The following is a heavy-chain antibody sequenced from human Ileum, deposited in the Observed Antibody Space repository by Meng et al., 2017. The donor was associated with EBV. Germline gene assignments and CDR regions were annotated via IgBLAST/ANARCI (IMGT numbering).Heavy chain of an antibody. CDR2: INPNSGAT. CDR1: GYTFTNYG. J-gene: IGHJ5*02. Sequence: QVQLVQSGSEVXXXXXSXKVSCKASGYTFTNYGMNWVRQAPGQGLEWMGRINPNSGATEYAQNFQGRVTMTRDTSISTAYMELSRLRSDDTAVYYCARDTSNWFEPWGQGTLVTVSS. CDR3: ARDTSNWFEP. V-gene: IGHV1-2*06.